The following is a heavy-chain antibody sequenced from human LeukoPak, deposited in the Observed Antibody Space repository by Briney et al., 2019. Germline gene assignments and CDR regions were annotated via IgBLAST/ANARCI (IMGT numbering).Heavy chain of an antibody. V-gene: IGHV3-23*01. Sequence: PGESLRLSCAVSGITLSNYGMSWVRQAPGKGLEWVAGISGSAGGTYYADSVKGRFTISRDNAKNTLYLQLNNLRAEDTAVYFCAKRGVVIRVILVGFYKEAYYFDSWGQGALVTVSS. J-gene: IGHJ4*02. D-gene: IGHD3-22*01. CDR2: ISGSAGGT. CDR1: GITLSNYG. CDR3: AKRGVVIRVILVGFYKEAYYFDS.